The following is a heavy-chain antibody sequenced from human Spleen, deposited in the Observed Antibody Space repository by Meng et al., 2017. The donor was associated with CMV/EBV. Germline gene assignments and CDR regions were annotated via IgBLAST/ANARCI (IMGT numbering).Heavy chain of an antibody. CDR1: GGSLSGYY. V-gene: IGHV4-34*01. J-gene: IGHJ3*02. CDR3: ARVPLGYCSSTSCYSDAFDI. D-gene: IGHD2-2*01. CDR2: VNHSGST. Sequence: SETLSLTCAVYGGSLSGYYWSWIRQPPGKGLEWIGEVNHSGSTNYNPSLKSRVTISMDTSKNQFSLKLSSVTAADTSVYYCARVPLGYCSSTSCYSDAFDIWGQGTMVTVSS.